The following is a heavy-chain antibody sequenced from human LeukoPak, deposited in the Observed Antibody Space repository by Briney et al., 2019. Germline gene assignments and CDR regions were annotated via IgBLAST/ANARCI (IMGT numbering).Heavy chain of an antibody. D-gene: IGHD5-12*01. J-gene: IGHJ5*01. CDR3: ARSSYSGYGVYDS. CDR2: ISTSSSTI. Sequence: GGSLRLSCAASGFTFISYSMNWVRQAPGKGLEWVSYISTSSSTIYYADSVKGRFTMSRSNAKDSLYLQMNSLRAEDTAVYYCARSSYSGYGVYDSWGQGTLVTVSS. V-gene: IGHV3-48*01. CDR1: GFTFISYS.